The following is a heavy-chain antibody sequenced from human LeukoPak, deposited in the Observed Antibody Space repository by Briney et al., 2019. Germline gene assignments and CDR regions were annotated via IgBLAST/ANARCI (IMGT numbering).Heavy chain of an antibody. D-gene: IGHD3-9*01. V-gene: IGHV3-23*01. Sequence: TGGSLRLSCAASGFTFSSYAMSWIRQAPGKGLEWVSGISGSGGNTYYADSVKGRFTISRDNSKNTLYLQMNSLRAEDTAVYYCAKGLRYFDWLEPDRVYYFDYWGQGTLVTVSS. CDR2: ISGSGGNT. CDR1: GFTFSSYA. CDR3: AKGLRYFDWLEPDRVYYFDY. J-gene: IGHJ4*02.